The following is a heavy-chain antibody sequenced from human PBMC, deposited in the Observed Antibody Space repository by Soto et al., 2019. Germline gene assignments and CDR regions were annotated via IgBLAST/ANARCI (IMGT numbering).Heavy chain of an antibody. CDR2: ISAYNGNT. CDR1: GYTFTSYG. Sequence: ASVKVSCKASGYTFTSYGISWVRQAPGQGLEWMGWISAYNGNTNYAQKLQGRVTMTTDTSTSTAHMELRSLRSDDTAVYYCARGGRRYFDWLLDLDYWGQGTLVTVSS. J-gene: IGHJ4*02. V-gene: IGHV1-18*01. CDR3: ARGGRRYFDWLLDLDY. D-gene: IGHD3-9*01.